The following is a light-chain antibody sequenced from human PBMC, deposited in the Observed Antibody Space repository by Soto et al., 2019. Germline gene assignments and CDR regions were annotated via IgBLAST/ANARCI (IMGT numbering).Light chain of an antibody. CDR3: SSYTSSGPV. CDR1: SSDVGGYDY. CDR2: EVS. Sequence: QSVLTQPASVSGSPGQSITISCTGTSSDVGGYDYVSWYQQHPDKAPKLMIFEVSNRPSGVSIRFSGSKSGNTASLTISGLQAEDEADYYCSSYTSSGPVFGGGTKLTVL. J-gene: IGLJ3*02. V-gene: IGLV2-14*01.